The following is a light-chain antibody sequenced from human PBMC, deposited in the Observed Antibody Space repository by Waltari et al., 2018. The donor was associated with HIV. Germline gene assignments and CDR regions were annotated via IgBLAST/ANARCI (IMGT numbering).Light chain of an antibody. V-gene: IGKV3-15*01. CDR3: QHYNNWPPYT. CDR1: QSVSSN. Sequence: EIVMTQSPVTLSASTGERAHLSCRASQSVSSNLAWYQQKPGQAPRLLIYGASTRATGIPARFSGSGSGTEFTLTISSLQSEDFAVYYCQHYNNWPPYTFGQGTKLEIK. J-gene: IGKJ2*01. CDR2: GAS.